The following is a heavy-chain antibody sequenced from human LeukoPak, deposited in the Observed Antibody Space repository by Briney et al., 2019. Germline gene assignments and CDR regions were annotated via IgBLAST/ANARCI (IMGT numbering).Heavy chain of an antibody. CDR3: AGLVGRYSSGLYYYYFDY. CDR1: GGSFSGYF. J-gene: IGHJ4*02. Sequence: PSETLSLTCAVYGGSFSGYFWSWIRQPPGKGLEWIGYIYYSGSTNYNPSLKSRVTISVDTSKNQFSLKLSSVTAADTAVYYCAGLVGRYSSGLYYYYFDYWGQGTLVTVSS. D-gene: IGHD3-22*01. V-gene: IGHV4-59*01. CDR2: IYYSGST.